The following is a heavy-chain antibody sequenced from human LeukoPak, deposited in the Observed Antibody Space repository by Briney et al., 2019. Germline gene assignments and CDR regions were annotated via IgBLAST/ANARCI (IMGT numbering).Heavy chain of an antibody. J-gene: IGHJ5*02. Sequence: SETLSLTCTVSGVSISSTTYYWGWIRQPPGKGLEWIGSIYYSVRTYYNPSLESRVTISVDTSKNQLSLKLSSVTAADTAVYYRARHALYGSGNNWFDPWGQGTLVTVSS. CDR3: ARHALYGSGNNWFDP. D-gene: IGHD3-10*01. V-gene: IGHV4-39*01. CDR2: IYYSVRT. CDR1: GVSISSTTYY.